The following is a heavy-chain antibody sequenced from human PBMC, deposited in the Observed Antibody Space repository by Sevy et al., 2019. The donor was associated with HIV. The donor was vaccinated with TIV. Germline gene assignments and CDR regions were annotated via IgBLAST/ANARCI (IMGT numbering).Heavy chain of an antibody. CDR1: GFTFNTYN. D-gene: IGHD3-22*01. V-gene: IGHV3-48*02. Sequence: GGSLRLSCAVSGFTFNTYNMNWVRQAPGKGLEWVSYISYTSTTIYYADSVMGRFTISRDNAKNTLYLQMNSLSDEDTAVYYCASSDATSRFGYYYFAMDFWGQGTSVTVSS. CDR3: ASSDATSRFGYYYFAMDF. J-gene: IGHJ6*02. CDR2: ISYTSTTI.